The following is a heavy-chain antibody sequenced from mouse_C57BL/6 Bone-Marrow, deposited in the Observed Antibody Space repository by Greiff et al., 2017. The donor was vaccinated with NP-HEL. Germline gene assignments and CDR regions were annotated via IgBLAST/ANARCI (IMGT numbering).Heavy chain of an antibody. CDR3: ARERQRRLRAWFAY. CDR2: IDPSDSET. CDR1: GYTFTSYW. J-gene: IGHJ3*01. V-gene: IGHV1-52*01. D-gene: IGHD3-2*02. Sequence: QVQLQQSGAELVRPGSSVKLSCKASGYTFTSYWMHWVKQRPIQGLEWIGNIDPSDSETHYNQKFKDKATLTVDKSSSTAYMQLSSLTSEDSAVYYCARERQRRLRAWFAYWGQGTLVTVSA.